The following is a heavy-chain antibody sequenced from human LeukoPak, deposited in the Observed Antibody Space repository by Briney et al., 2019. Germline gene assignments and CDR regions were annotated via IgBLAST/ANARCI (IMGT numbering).Heavy chain of an antibody. J-gene: IGHJ6*03. V-gene: IGHV4-34*01. CDR3: ARGPAAPTYYYYYMDV. Sequence: SETLSLTCAVYGGSFSGYYWSRIRQPPGKGLEWIGEINHCGSTNYNPSLKSRVTISVDTSKNQFSLKLSSVTAADTAVYYCARGPAAPTYYYYYMDVWGKGTTVTVSS. D-gene: IGHD6-13*01. CDR2: INHCGST. CDR1: GGSFSGYY.